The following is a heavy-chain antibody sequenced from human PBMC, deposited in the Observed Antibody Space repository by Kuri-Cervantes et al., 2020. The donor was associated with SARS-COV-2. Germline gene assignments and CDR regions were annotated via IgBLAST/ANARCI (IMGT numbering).Heavy chain of an antibody. D-gene: IGHD3-10*02. CDR1: GYSFTSYW. Sequence: KVSCKGSGYSFTSYWIGWVRQMPGKGLEWMGIIYPGDSDTRYSPSFQGQVTISADKSISTAYLQWSSLKAWDTAMYYCARPETAYYVGYWGQGTLVTVSS. CDR3: ARPETAYYVGY. CDR2: IYPGDSDT. V-gene: IGHV5-51*01. J-gene: IGHJ4*02.